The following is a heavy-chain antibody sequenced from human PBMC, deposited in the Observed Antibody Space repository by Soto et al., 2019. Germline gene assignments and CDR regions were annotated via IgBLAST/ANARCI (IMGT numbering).Heavy chain of an antibody. V-gene: IGHV4-39*01. CDR1: GGSISSSSYY. CDR3: ARGAYGDSAFDI. Sequence: PSETLSLTCTVSGGSISSSSYYWGWIRQPPGKGLEWIGSIYYSGSTYYNPSLKSRVTISVDTSKNQFSLKLSSVTAPHTAVYSCARGAYGDSAFDIWGQGTMV. J-gene: IGHJ3*02. D-gene: IGHD4-17*01. CDR2: IYYSGST.